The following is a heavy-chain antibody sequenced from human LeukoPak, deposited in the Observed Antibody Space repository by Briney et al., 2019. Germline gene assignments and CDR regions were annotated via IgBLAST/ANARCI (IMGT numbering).Heavy chain of an antibody. Sequence: GGSLRLSCAASGFTFSSYDMSWVRQAPGKGLVWVSRINSDGSRTSYADSVKGRFTISRDNAKNTLYLQMNSLRAEDTAVYYCARETSGYYYKSYLDYWGQGTLVTVSS. CDR3: ARETSGYYYKSYLDY. CDR2: INSDGSRT. V-gene: IGHV3-74*01. CDR1: GFTFSSYD. J-gene: IGHJ4*02. D-gene: IGHD3-22*01.